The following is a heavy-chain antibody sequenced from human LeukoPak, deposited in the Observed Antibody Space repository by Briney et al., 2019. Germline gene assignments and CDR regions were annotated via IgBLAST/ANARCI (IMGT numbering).Heavy chain of an antibody. V-gene: IGHV4-4*07. CDR3: ARVGLDNYGFFLFDY. Sequence: SETLSLTCTVSGGSMSRYYWSWIRQSAGKGLEWVGRIYSNGSPNYNPSLRGRVSMSIDTSKNQFSLNLTSVTAADTAVYYCARVGLDNYGFFLFDYWGQGTLVTVSS. CDR1: GGSMSRYY. D-gene: IGHD5-18*01. CDR2: IYSNGSP. J-gene: IGHJ4*02.